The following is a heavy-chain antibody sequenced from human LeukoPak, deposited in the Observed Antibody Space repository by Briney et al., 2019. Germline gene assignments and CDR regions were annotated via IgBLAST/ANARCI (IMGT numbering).Heavy chain of an antibody. Sequence: SSETLSLTCTVSGGSISSYYWSWIRQPPGKGLEWIGYIYYSGSTNYNPSLKSRVTISVDTSKNQFSLKLSSVTAADTAVYYCARSSIAARHFDYWGQGTLVTVSS. CDR3: ARSSIAARHFDY. J-gene: IGHJ4*02. CDR1: GGSISSYY. D-gene: IGHD6-6*01. V-gene: IGHV4-59*01. CDR2: IYYSGST.